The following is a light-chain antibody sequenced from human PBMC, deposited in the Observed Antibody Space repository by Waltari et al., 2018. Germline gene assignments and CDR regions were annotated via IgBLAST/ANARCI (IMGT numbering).Light chain of an antibody. J-gene: IGKJ4*01. CDR2: DAS. CDR3: QQRSNWPLT. CDR1: QSVSSY. V-gene: IGKV3-11*01. Sequence: EIVLTQSPATLSLSPGEGATLSCRASQSVSSYLAWYQQKPGRAPRLLIYDASNRATGIPARFSGSGFGTDFTLTISSLEPEDFAVYYCQQRSNWPLTFGGGTKVEIK.